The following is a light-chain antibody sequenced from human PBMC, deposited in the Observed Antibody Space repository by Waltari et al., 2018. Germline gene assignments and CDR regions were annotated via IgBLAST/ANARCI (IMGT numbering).Light chain of an antibody. V-gene: IGLV2-11*01. Sequence: QSALTQPRSVSGSPGQSVTISCPGTSSDVGGYNYASWYQQHPGKAPKLFIYDVTKRPSGVPDRFSGSKSGNTASLTISGLQAEDEADYYCCSYAGTYTFLVFGGGTKLTVL. CDR1: SSDVGGYNY. CDR2: DVT. J-gene: IGLJ2*01. CDR3: CSYAGTYTFLV.